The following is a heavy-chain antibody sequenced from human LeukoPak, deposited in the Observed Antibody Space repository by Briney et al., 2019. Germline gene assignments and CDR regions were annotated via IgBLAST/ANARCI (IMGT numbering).Heavy chain of an antibody. D-gene: IGHD2-15*01. CDR3: ARDRGNCSGGSCYSLWFDP. Sequence: ASVKVSCKASGYTFTSYYMRWVRQAPGQGLEWMGIINPSGGSTSYAQKFQGRVTMTRDTSTSTVYMELSSLRSEDTAVYYCARDRGNCSGGSCYSLWFDPWGQGTLVTVSS. CDR1: GYTFTSYY. V-gene: IGHV1-46*01. CDR2: INPSGGST. J-gene: IGHJ5*02.